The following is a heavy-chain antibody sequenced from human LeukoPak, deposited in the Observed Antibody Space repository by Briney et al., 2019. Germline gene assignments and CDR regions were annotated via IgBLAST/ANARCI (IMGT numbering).Heavy chain of an antibody. CDR1: GGSFNNYY. V-gene: IGHV4-34*01. CDR3: TRMTTGHDY. J-gene: IGHJ4*02. CDR2: INHSGYT. D-gene: IGHD4-11*01. Sequence: PSETLSLTCAVSGGSFNNYYWSWVRQPPGKGLEWIGEINHSGYTNDSPSLKSRVTISIDTSRKQFSLNLRSVTVAVTAVYYCTRMTTGHDYWGQGTLVTVSS.